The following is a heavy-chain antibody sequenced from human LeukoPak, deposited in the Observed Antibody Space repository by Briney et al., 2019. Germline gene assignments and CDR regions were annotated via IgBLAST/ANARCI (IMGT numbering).Heavy chain of an antibody. D-gene: IGHD4-23*01. J-gene: IGHJ4*02. CDR2: IIPIFGIA. V-gene: IGHV1-69*04. CDR1: GGTFSSYA. Sequence: GASVKVSCKASGGTFSSYAISWVRQAPGQGLEWMGRIIPIFGIANYPQKFQGRVAITADKSTSTAYMELSSLRSEDTAVYYCARDTAPDYGGNSGPYFDYWGQGTLVTVSS. CDR3: ARDTAPDYGGNSGPYFDY.